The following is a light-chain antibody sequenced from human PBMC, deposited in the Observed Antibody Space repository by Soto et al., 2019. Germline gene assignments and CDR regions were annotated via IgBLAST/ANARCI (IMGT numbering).Light chain of an antibody. CDR1: LSISSSY. V-gene: IGKV3-20*01. CDR3: QQYGSSPQT. Sequence: EIVLTQSPGTLSLSPGERATLSCRASLSISSSYLAWYQLKPGQAPRLLIYGASRRATGFPDRFSGSGSGTDFTLTISRLEPEDFAVYYCQQYGSSPQTFGQGTKVEIK. J-gene: IGKJ1*01. CDR2: GAS.